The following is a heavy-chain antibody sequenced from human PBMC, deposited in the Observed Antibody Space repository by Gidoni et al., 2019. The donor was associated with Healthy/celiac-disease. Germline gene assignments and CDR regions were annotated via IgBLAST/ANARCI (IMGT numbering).Heavy chain of an antibody. V-gene: IGHV7-4-1*02. CDR1: GYTFTSYA. J-gene: IGHJ3*02. D-gene: IGHD2-21*01. CDR2: INTNTGNP. CDR3: ARDVVAAGVGASYAFDI. Sequence: QVQLVQSGPELKKPGASVKVSCKASGYTFTSYAMNWVRQAPGQGLEWMGWINTNTGNPTYAQGFTGRFVFSLDTSVSTAYLQISSLKAEDTAVYYCARDVVAAGVGASYAFDIWGQGTMVTVSS.